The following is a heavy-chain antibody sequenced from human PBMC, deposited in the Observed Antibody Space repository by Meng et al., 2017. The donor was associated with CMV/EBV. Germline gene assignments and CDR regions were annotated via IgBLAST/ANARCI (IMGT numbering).Heavy chain of an antibody. D-gene: IGHD2-2*02. CDR1: GGSISSSY. V-gene: IGHV4-4*07. J-gene: IGHJ5*02. CDR2: IYTSGGT. CDR3: AREIVVVPAAIDNWFDP. Sequence: VPGPGMPSETLSLTCAGLGGSISSSYWSWIRQAAGKGLEWIGRIYTSGGTNYNPSLKSRVTMSVDTSKNQFSLKLSSVTAADTAVYYCAREIVVVPAAIDNWFDPWGQGTLVTVSS.